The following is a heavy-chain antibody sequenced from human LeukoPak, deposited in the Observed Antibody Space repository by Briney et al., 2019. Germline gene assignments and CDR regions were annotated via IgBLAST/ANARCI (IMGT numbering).Heavy chain of an antibody. CDR1: GVSISSYY. J-gene: IGHJ4*02. V-gene: IGHV4-59*01. CDR3: ARVQGGTVYFDY. Sequence: PSETLSLTCTVSGVSISSYYWSWIRQPPGKGLEWIGYSYYSGSTNYNPSLKSRVTISVGTSKNQFSLKLSSVTAADTAVYYCARVQGGTVYFDYWGQGTLVTVSS. CDR2: SYYSGST. D-gene: IGHD4-17*01.